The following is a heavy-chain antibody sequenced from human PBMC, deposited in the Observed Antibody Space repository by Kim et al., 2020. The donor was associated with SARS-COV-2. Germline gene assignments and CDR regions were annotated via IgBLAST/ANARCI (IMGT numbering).Heavy chain of an antibody. D-gene: IGHD5-12*01. Sequence: SVKVSCKASGGTFSSYAISWVRQAPGQGLEWMGGIIPIFGTANYAQKFQGRVTITADESTSTAYMELSSLRSEDTAVYYCAGGYDLYDLPKYYYGMDVWGQGTTVTVSS. CDR1: GGTFSSYA. V-gene: IGHV1-69*13. CDR3: AGGYDLYDLPKYYYGMDV. CDR2: IIPIFGTA. J-gene: IGHJ6*02.